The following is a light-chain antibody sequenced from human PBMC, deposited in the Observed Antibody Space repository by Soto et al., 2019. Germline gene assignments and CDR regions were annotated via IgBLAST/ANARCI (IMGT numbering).Light chain of an antibody. CDR2: DNN. CDR1: SSNIGNNY. V-gene: IGLV1-51*01. J-gene: IGLJ1*01. Sequence: QSVLTQPPSVSAAPGQKVTISCSGSSSNIGNNYVTWYQQLPGIAPKLLIYDNNKRPSGIPDRFSSSKSGTSATLGITGLQTGDEADYYCGTWDSSLSAYNYVFGTGTKVTVL. CDR3: GTWDSSLSAYNYV.